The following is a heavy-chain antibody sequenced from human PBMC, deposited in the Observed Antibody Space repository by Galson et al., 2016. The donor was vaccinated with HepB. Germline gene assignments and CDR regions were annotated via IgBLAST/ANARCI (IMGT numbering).Heavy chain of an antibody. CDR2: ITWNGGAT. Sequence: SLRLSCAGSGFNFDDYTMHWVRQSPEKGLVWVSLITWNGGATFYADYVKGRFTISRDSSKSSLHLQMNDLRSEDTAVYYCAKDIYPYYDVMTGDNAFDLWGQGTTVTVSS. V-gene: IGHV3-43*01. CDR1: GFNFDDYT. CDR3: AKDIYPYYDVMTGDNAFDL. J-gene: IGHJ3*01. D-gene: IGHD3-9*01.